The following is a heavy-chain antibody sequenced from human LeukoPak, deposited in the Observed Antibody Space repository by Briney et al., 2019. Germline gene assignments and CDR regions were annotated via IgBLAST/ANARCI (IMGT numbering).Heavy chain of an antibody. D-gene: IGHD3-9*01. V-gene: IGHV3-48*04. CDR2: ISSSSSTI. CDR1: GVTFSSYS. J-gene: IGHJ4*02. Sequence: GGSLRLSCAVSGVTFSSYSMNWVRQAPGKGLEWVSYISSSSSTIYYADSVKGRFTISRDNAKNSLYLQMNSLRAEDTAVYYCARHRAGYHLDWWGQGTLVTVSS. CDR3: ARHRAGYHLDW.